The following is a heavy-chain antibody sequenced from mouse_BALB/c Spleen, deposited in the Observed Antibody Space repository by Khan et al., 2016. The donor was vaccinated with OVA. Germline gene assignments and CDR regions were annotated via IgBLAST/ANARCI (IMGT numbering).Heavy chain of an antibody. CDR1: GYIFTNYM. J-gene: IGHJ3*01. V-gene: IGHV1-4*01. D-gene: IGHD1-1*01. Sequence: QVQLKQSGAELARPGASVKMSCKASGYIFTNYMMHWVKQRPGQGLEWIGDINPSNDYSNYNQNFKDKATLTAEKSSSTAYMHLSSLTSEDSAVYYCARGGYGSFGFWGQGTLVTVSA. CDR3: ARGGYGSFGF. CDR2: INPSNDYS.